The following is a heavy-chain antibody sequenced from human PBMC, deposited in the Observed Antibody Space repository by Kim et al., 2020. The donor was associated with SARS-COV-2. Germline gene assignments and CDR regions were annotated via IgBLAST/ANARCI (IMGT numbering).Heavy chain of an antibody. V-gene: IGHV4-39*01. CDR1: GGSISSSSYY. D-gene: IGHD6-6*01. Sequence: SETLSLTCTVSGGSISSSSYYWGWIRQPPGKGLEWIGSIYYSGSTYYNPSLKSRVTISVDTSKNQFSLKLSSVTAADTAVYYCARHFRPIGARRGWFDPWGQGTLVTVSS. CDR2: IYYSGST. J-gene: IGHJ5*02. CDR3: ARHFRPIGARRGWFDP.